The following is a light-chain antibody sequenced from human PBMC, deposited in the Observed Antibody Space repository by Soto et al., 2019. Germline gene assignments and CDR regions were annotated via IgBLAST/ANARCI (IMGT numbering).Light chain of an antibody. CDR3: QQRSNWL. J-gene: IGKJ3*01. CDR1: QDVSRY. Sequence: EIVLTQSPATLSLSPGDGATLSCRATQDVSRYLAWYQQKPGQSPRLLIYDASNRATGIPARFSGSGSGKDFTLTISSLEPEDFAVYYCQQRSNWLFGPGTKVDIK. V-gene: IGKV3-11*01. CDR2: DAS.